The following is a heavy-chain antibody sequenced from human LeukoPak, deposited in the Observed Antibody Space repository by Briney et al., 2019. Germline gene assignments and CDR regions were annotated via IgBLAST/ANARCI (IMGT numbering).Heavy chain of an antibody. J-gene: IGHJ4*02. V-gene: IGHV3-30*03. D-gene: IGHD3-16*02. CDR1: GFTFSSYG. Sequence: PGGSLRLSCAASGFTFSSYGMHWVRQAPGKGLEWVAVISYDGSNKYYADSVKGRFTISRDNSKNTLYLQMNSLRAEDTAVYYCARDYDYLWGSYRSLDYWGQGTLVTVSS. CDR3: ARDYDYLWGSYRSLDY. CDR2: ISYDGSNK.